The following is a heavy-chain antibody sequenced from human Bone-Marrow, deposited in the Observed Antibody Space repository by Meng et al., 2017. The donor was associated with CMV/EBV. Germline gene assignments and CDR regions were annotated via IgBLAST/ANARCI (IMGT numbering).Heavy chain of an antibody. V-gene: IGHV3-7*01. CDR2: IEEDESEK. CDR1: GFTFTSYW. J-gene: IGHJ4*02. Sequence: GESLKISCAGTGFTFTSYWMTWVRRAPGKGLEWVASIEEDESEKYYVDSVKGRFTISRDNPNNSLYLQMNSLRAEDTALYYCVRGRITNHYWGQGTLVTVSS. D-gene: IGHD1-20*01. CDR3: VRGRITNHY.